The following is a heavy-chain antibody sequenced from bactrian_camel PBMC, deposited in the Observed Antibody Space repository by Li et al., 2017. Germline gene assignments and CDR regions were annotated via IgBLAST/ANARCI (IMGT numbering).Heavy chain of an antibody. V-gene: IGHV3S53*01. CDR1: GFRVSTKA. CDR2: ILIGGDRF. Sequence: HVQLVESGGATVQAGGSLRLSCVVSGFRVSTKASAWFRQAPGQERVGVATILIGGDRFDYADSVKGRFTISEDDAKDTVYLQMNSLKLEDTATYYCASGSYRRCTGGYCPCDDYWGQGTQVTVS. D-gene: IGHD2*01. CDR3: ASGSYRRCTGGYCPCDDY. J-gene: IGHJ4*01.